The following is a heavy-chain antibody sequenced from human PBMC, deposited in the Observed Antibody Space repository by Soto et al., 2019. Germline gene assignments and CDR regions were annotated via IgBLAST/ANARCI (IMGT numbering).Heavy chain of an antibody. V-gene: IGHV3-21*01. Sequence: GGSLRLSCAASGFTFISYSMNWVRQAPGKGLEWVSSISSSSSYIYYADSVKGRFTISRDNAKNSLYLQMNSLRAEDTAVYYCARDLIGYGGNFDYWGQGTLVTVSS. CDR2: ISSSSSYI. CDR3: ARDLIGYGGNFDY. CDR1: GFTFISYS. D-gene: IGHD4-17*01. J-gene: IGHJ4*02.